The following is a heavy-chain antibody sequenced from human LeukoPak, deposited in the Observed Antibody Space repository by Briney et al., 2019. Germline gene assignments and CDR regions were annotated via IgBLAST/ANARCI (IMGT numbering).Heavy chain of an antibody. CDR3: ARDQDGPGPTIDY. CDR2: ITNDGRTT. D-gene: IGHD1-14*01. CDR1: GFTFNTYW. Sequence: GGSLRLSCAASGFTFNTYWMHWVRQSPGKGPVWVSRITNDGRTTFYADPVKGRFTISRDNAKNTLYLQMNSLRGEDTAVYYCARDQDGPGPTIDYWGQGTLVTVSS. J-gene: IGHJ4*02. V-gene: IGHV3-74*01.